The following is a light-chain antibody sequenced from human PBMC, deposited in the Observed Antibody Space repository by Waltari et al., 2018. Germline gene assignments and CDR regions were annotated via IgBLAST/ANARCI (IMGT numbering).Light chain of an antibody. Sequence: QSALTQPASVSGSPGQSITISCTETSSGVGGYNLVSWYQHHPGKAPQVMIYEGYKRPSAVSSRFSGSKSGNTASLTISGLQAEDEADYYCCSYAGSSTPRVFGGGTKLTVL. J-gene: IGLJ3*02. CDR2: EGY. CDR3: CSYAGSSTPRV. CDR1: SSGVGGYNL. V-gene: IGLV2-23*01.